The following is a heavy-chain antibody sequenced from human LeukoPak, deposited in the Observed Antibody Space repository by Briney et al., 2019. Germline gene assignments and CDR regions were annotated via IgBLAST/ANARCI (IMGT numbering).Heavy chain of an antibody. CDR1: GFTFSSYA. CDR3: TRTPMIVVVMPYLDY. CDR2: ISGSGGST. J-gene: IGHJ4*02. D-gene: IGHD3-22*01. Sequence: GGSLRLSCAASGFTFSSYAMSWVRQAPGKGLEWVSAISGSGGSTYYADSVKGRFTISRDNSKNTLYLQMNSLRAEDTAVYYCTRTPMIVVVMPYLDYWGQGTLVTVSS. V-gene: IGHV3-23*01.